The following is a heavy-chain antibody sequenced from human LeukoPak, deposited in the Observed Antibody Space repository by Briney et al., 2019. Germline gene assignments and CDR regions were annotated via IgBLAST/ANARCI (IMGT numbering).Heavy chain of an antibody. CDR2: IIPIFGTA. J-gene: IGHJ5*02. D-gene: IGHD2-2*02. V-gene: IGHV1-69*13. CDR3: ARGVVPAAIFDGFDP. Sequence: ASVKVSCKASGGTFSSYAISWVRQAPGQGLEWMGGIIPIFGTANYAQKFQGRVTITADESTSTAYMELSSLRSEDTAVHYCARGVVPAAIFDGFDPWGQGTLVTVSS. CDR1: GGTFSSYA.